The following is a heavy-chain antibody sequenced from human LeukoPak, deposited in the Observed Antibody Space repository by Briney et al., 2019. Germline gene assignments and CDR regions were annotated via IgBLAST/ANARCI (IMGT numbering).Heavy chain of an antibody. J-gene: IGHJ5*02. V-gene: IGHV1-24*01. CDR2: FDPEDGET. CDR1: GYTLTELS. D-gene: IGHD2-15*01. Sequence: ASVKVSSKVSGYTLTELSMHWVRQAPGKGLEWMGGFDPEDGETIYAQKFQGRVTMTEDTSTDTAYMELSSLRSEDTAVYYCATAPPPRPGYCSGGSCYGSWFDPWGQGTLVTVSS. CDR3: ATAPPPRPGYCSGGSCYGSWFDP.